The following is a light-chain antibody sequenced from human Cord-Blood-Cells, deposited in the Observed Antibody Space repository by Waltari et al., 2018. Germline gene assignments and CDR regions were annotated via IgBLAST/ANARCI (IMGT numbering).Light chain of an antibody. CDR3: QEYYCTPYT. V-gene: IGKV4-1*01. J-gene: IGKJ2*01. CDR2: WSS. CDR1: QSVLYSCNNKNY. Sequence: DIVMTQSPDSLAVFLGAGATINCTSRQSVLYSCNNKNYLAWYQQKPRQPPKLLIYWSSSREAGVADLCSGSGSRTDFTLTSSGLQAEVVVVYCWQEYYCTPYTFGQGTRLEIK.